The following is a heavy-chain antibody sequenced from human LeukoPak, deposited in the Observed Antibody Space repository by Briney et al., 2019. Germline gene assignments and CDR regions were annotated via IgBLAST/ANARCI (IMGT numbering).Heavy chain of an antibody. CDR3: AKGRSSSSGGGFDY. V-gene: IGHV3-9*01. CDR2: ISWNSGSI. D-gene: IGHD6-6*01. CDR1: GFTFDDYA. Sequence: GGSLGLSCAASGFTFDDYAMHWVRQAPGKGLEWVSGISWNSGSIGYADSVKGRFTISRDNAKNSLYLQMNSLRAEDTALYYCAKGRSSSSGGGFDYWGQGTLVTVSS. J-gene: IGHJ4*02.